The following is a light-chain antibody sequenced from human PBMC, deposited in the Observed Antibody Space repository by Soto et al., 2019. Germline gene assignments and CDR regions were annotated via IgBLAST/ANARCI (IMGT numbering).Light chain of an antibody. V-gene: IGKV1-27*01. CDR2: AAS. J-gene: IGKJ4*01. Sequence: DIQTTQSPSSLSASVGDRVTITCRASQDISNYLAWYQQKPGELPKLLIYAASTLQSGVPSRFSGSGSGTDFTLTISSLQPEDVATYYCQKYNSALVTFGGGTKVEIK. CDR3: QKYNSALVT. CDR1: QDISNY.